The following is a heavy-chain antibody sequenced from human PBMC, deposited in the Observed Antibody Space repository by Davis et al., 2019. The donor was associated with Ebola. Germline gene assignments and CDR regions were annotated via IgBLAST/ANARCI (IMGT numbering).Heavy chain of an antibody. J-gene: IGHJ1*01. D-gene: IGHD1-26*01. Sequence: ASVKVSCKASGYTFTSYYMHWVRQAPGQGLEWMGWINPNSGGTNYAQKFQGRVTMTRDTSISTAYMELSRLRSDDTAVYYCARIGSYSPEYFQHWGQGTLVTVSS. V-gene: IGHV1-2*02. CDR3: ARIGSYSPEYFQH. CDR2: INPNSGGT. CDR1: GYTFTSYY.